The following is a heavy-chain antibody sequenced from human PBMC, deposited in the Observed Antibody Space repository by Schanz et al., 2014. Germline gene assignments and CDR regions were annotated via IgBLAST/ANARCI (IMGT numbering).Heavy chain of an antibody. J-gene: IGHJ4*02. Sequence: VQLVESGGGVVQPGRSLRLSCAASGFAFSSYSMNWVRQAPGKGLEWVSYISSSGTTIYYADSVKGRFTISRDNAKNSLLLQMNSLRTEDTAVYYCAKDSTHIDIVLVPTAIDYWGQGTLVTVSS. D-gene: IGHD2-2*01. CDR2: ISSSGTTI. CDR1: GFAFSSYS. CDR3: AKDSTHIDIVLVPTAIDY. V-gene: IGHV3-48*01.